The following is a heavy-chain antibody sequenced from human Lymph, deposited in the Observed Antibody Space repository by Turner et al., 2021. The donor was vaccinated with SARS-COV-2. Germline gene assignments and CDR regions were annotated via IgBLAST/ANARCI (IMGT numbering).Heavy chain of an antibody. CDR3: ARGSGSYLSAFDI. CDR2: ISDDGFNK. CDR1: GFTFSTYA. D-gene: IGHD1-26*01. Sequence: QVQLVESGGGVVQPGRSLRFSCAASGFTFSTYASHWVRQAPGKGLEWVAVISDDGFNKYYSDAVEGQFTISRDNAKNTLYLQMSSLRAEDTAVYYCARGSGSYLSAFDIWGQGTMVTVSS. J-gene: IGHJ3*02. V-gene: IGHV3-30*04.